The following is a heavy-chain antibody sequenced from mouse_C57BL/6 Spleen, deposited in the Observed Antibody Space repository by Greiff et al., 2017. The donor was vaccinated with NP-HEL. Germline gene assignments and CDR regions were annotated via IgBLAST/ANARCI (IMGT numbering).Heavy chain of an antibody. V-gene: IGHV1-52*01. CDR2: IDPSDSDT. CDR1: GYTFTSYW. Sequence: QVQLQQPGAELVRPGSSVKLSCTASGYTFTSYWMPWVQQRPIQGLEWIGNIDPSDSDTHYNQKFKDKATLTVDKSSSTDYMQLSSLTSEDSAVYYCASAHDYGSRGFAYWGQGTLVTVSA. D-gene: IGHD1-1*01. J-gene: IGHJ3*01. CDR3: ASAHDYGSRGFAY.